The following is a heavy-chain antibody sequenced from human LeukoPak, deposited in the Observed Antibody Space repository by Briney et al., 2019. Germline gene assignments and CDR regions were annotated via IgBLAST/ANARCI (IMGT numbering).Heavy chain of an antibody. J-gene: IGHJ2*01. CDR3: ARGSRFWLLSVLHWYFDL. Sequence: PSETLSLTCTVSGGSISSGSYYWSWIRQPAGKGLEWIGRIYTSGSTNYNPSLKSRVTISVDTSKNQFSLKLSSVTAADTAVYYCARGSRFWLLSVLHWYFDLWGRGTLVTVSS. V-gene: IGHV4-61*02. D-gene: IGHD3-9*01. CDR2: IYTSGST. CDR1: GGSISSGSYY.